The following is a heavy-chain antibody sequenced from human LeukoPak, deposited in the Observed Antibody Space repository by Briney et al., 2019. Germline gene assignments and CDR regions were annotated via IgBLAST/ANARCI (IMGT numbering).Heavy chain of an antibody. CDR1: GDSISSGTSY. J-gene: IGHJ5*02. D-gene: IGHD3-22*01. V-gene: IGHV4-31*03. CDR3: ARDKIPYDSSAP. CDR2: IYYTGGT. Sequence: PSETPSLTCTVSGDSISSGTSYWSWLRQFPGKGLEWIGYIYYTGGTYYNPSLRSRVSISVDTSKNQFSLELNSVTAADTAVYYCARDKIPYDSSAPWGQGTLVTVSS.